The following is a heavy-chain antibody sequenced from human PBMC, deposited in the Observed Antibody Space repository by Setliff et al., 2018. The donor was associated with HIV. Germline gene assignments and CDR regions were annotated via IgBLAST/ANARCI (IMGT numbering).Heavy chain of an antibody. D-gene: IGHD3-3*01. J-gene: IGHJ4*02. CDR3: ARDVSWRVRTYIDY. CDR2: ISGGGGST. CDR1: GFTFRSYA. Sequence: PGGSLRLSCAASGFTFRSYAMTWVRQTPGKGLEWVSCISGGGGSTYYADSMKGRFTISRDNSKNTLYLQMNSLTAEDTAVYYCARDVSWRVRTYIDYWGQGALVTVSS. V-gene: IGHV3-23*01.